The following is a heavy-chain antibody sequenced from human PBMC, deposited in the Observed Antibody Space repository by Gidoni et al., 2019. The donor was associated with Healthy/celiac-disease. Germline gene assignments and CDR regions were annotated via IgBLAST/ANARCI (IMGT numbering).Heavy chain of an antibody. J-gene: IGHJ2*01. CDR2: IGTAGDT. CDR3: ARGWAAAGTGWYFDL. D-gene: IGHD6-13*01. Sequence: EVPPVESGGCWVHPGRSLRLPFSASGLHLSSYDMHWVPQSTGKGLEWFSAIGTAGDTYYPGSVKGRCTISRENAKNSLYLQMNSLRAGDTAVYYCARGWAAAGTGWYFDLWGRGTLVTVSS. CDR1: GLHLSSYD. V-gene: IGHV3-13*01.